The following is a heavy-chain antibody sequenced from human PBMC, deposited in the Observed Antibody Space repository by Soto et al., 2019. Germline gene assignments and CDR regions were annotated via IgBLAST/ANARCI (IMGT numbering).Heavy chain of an antibody. J-gene: IGHJ4*02. Sequence: QVQLQQWGAGLLKPSETLSLTCAVYGGSFSGYYWSWIRQPPGKGLEWIGEINHSGSTNYNPSLKSRVTISVDTSKYQFSLKLSSVTAADTAVYYCARSGTHYYGSGSYFDYWGQGTLVTVSS. CDR1: GGSFSGYY. D-gene: IGHD3-10*01. CDR2: INHSGST. CDR3: ARSGTHYYGSGSYFDY. V-gene: IGHV4-34*01.